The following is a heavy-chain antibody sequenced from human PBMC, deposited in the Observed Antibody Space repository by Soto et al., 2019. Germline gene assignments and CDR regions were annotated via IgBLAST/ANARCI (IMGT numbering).Heavy chain of an antibody. Sequence: SGPTLVNPTQTLTLTCTFSGFSLITTGVGVGWISQPPGKALEWLALIYWNDDKRYSPSLKSRLTITKDTSKNQVVLTITNMDPVYTATYYCAHSSGLLWFGESFDYWGQGTLVTVSS. J-gene: IGHJ4*02. V-gene: IGHV2-5*01. CDR3: AHSSGLLWFGESFDY. CDR1: GFSLITTGVG. D-gene: IGHD3-10*01. CDR2: IYWNDDK.